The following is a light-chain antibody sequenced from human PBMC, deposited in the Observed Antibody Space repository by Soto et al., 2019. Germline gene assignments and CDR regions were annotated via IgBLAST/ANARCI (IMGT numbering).Light chain of an antibody. V-gene: IGLV2-14*01. J-gene: IGLJ1*01. CDR2: EVS. CDR3: SSYTSSSTYV. CDR1: SSDVGGYNY. Sequence: QSALTQPASVSGSPGQSLTISCTGTSSDVGGYNYVSWYQQHPGKAPKLMIYEVSNRPSGVSNRFSGSKSGNTASLTISGLQAEDEADYYCSSYTSSSTYVFGTRTKLTVL.